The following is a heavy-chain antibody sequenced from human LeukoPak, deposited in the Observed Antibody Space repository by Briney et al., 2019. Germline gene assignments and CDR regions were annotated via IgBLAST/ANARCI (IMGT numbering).Heavy chain of an antibody. J-gene: IGHJ5*02. V-gene: IGHV1-2*02. D-gene: IGHD4-17*01. CDR1: GYTFTDYY. CDR2: INPHSGGT. Sequence: ASVKVSCKASGYTFTDYYMHWVRQAPGQGLEWMGWINPHSGGTNFAQNFQDRVTMTRDTSISTAYMELSRLRSDDTAVYYCAREMTTELLGCFDPWGQGTLVTVSS. CDR3: AREMTTELLGCFDP.